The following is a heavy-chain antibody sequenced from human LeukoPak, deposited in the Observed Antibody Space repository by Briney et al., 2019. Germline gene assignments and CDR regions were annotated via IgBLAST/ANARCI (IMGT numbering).Heavy chain of an antibody. J-gene: IGHJ4*02. CDR2: IYYSGST. D-gene: IGHD3-9*01. Sequence: PSETLSLTCTVSGGSISSGGYYWSWIRQHPGKGLEWIGYIYYSGSTYYNPSLKSRVTISVDTSKNQFSLKLSSVTAADTAVYYCARGGFATGYYMQGSYFDYWGRGTLVTVSS. CDR1: GGSISSGGYY. CDR3: ARGGFATGYYMQGSYFDY. V-gene: IGHV4-31*03.